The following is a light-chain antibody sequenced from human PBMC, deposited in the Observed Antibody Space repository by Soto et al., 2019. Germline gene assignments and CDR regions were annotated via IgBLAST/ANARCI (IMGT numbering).Light chain of an antibody. V-gene: IGKV3-20*01. CDR3: RQYGSSPPEYT. J-gene: IGKJ2*01. CDR2: GAS. Sequence: EIVLTQSPGTLSLSPGERATLSCRASQSVSSNYLAWYQQKPGQAPRRLIYGASSRATGVPDRFSGSGSGTDFTLTINRLEPEDFAVYYCRQYGSSPPEYTFGQGIKLEIK. CDR1: QSVSSNY.